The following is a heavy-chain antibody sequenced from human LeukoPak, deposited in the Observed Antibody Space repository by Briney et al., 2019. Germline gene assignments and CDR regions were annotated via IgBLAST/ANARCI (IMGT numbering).Heavy chain of an antibody. V-gene: IGHV1-2*02. CDR2: INPNSGGT. CDR1: GYTFTGYY. Sequence: ASVKVSCKASGYTFTGYYMHWVRRAPGQGLEWMGWINPNSGGTNYAQKFQGRVTVTRDTSISTAYMELSRLRSDDTAVYYCARVIAAAGTRGEGDYFDYWGQGTLVTVSS. D-gene: IGHD6-13*01. J-gene: IGHJ4*02. CDR3: ARVIAAAGTRGEGDYFDY.